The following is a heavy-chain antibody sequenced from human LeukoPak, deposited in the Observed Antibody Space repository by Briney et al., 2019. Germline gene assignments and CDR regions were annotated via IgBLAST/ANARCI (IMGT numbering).Heavy chain of an antibody. Sequence: SETLSLTCTVSGGSISSHYWSWIRQPPGKGLEWIGYIYYSGSTNYNPSLKSRVTISVDTSKNQFSLKLSSETAADTAVYYCARGYQKRWFDPWGQGTLVTVSS. D-gene: IGHD2-2*01. V-gene: IGHV4-59*11. J-gene: IGHJ5*02. CDR2: IYYSGST. CDR3: ARGYQKRWFDP. CDR1: GGSISSHY.